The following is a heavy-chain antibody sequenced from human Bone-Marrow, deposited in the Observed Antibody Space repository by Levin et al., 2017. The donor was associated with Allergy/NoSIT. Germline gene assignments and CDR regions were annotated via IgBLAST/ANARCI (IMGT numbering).Heavy chain of an antibody. V-gene: IGHV5-51*01. CDR1: GYSFPNYW. CDR2: IYPSDSDT. J-gene: IGHJ2*01. Sequence: HGESLKISCEGSGYSFPNYWIGWVRQMPGKGLEWMGIIYPSDSDTRYSASVQGQVTISVDKSISTAYLQWTSLRASDTAMYYCARGGTRLYFDLWGRGTLVSVSS. CDR3: ARGGTRLYFDL. D-gene: IGHD2-2*01.